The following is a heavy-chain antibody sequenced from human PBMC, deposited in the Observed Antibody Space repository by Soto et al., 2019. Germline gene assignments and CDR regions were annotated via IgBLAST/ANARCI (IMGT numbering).Heavy chain of an antibody. J-gene: IGHJ6*03. V-gene: IGHV3-30*04. CDR1: GFTFSSYA. CDR2: ISYDGDNK. Sequence: QVQLVESGGGVVQPGRSLRLSCAASGFTFSSYAMHWVRQAPGKGLEWVAVISYDGDNKHYADSVKGRFTISSDNSKSTRYLEMNSLRTEDTAVYYCAKDLALVRGVIIDRGVWGKGTTVTVSS. D-gene: IGHD3-10*01. CDR3: AKDLALVRGVIIDRGV.